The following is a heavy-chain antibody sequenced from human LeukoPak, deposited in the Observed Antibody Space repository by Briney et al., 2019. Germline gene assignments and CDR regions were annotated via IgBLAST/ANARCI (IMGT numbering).Heavy chain of an antibody. CDR1: GFTFSSYA. V-gene: IGHV3-30*04. Sequence: PGRSLRLSCAASGFTFSSYAMHWVRQAPGKGLEWVAVISYDGSNKYYADSVKGRFTISRDNSKNTLYLQMNSPRAEDTAVYYCARARRLLWFGELDWGQGTLVTVSS. D-gene: IGHD3-10*01. CDR2: ISYDGSNK. J-gene: IGHJ4*02. CDR3: ARARRLLWFGELD.